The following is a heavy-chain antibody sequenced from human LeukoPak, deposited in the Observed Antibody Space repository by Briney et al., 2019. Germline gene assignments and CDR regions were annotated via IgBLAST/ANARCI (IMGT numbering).Heavy chain of an antibody. CDR1: GFTFSSYA. D-gene: IGHD2-15*01. V-gene: IGHV3-23*01. CDR2: ISATGGST. CDR3: AKGFIGYCSGGRCSTFDY. Sequence: GGSLRLSCAASGFTFSSYAVSWVRQAPGKGLEWVSPISATGGSTYYADSVKGRFTISRDNSKNTLYLQMNSLRAEDTAVYYCAKGFIGYCSGGRCSTFDYWGQGTLVTVSS. J-gene: IGHJ4*02.